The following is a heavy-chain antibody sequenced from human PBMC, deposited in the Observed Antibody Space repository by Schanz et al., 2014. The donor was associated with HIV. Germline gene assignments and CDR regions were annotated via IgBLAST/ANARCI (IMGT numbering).Heavy chain of an antibody. Sequence: QVQLQESGPGLVKPSETLSLTCSVSGGSIGNYYWSWIRQPAGEGLEWIGRIHATGNTNYNASLKGGGTMSVEPSKNQFPRKRPPVTAADTAVYYCARGPSGGLTPSRGMDVWGQGTTVTVSS. D-gene: IGHD1-26*01. CDR1: GGSIGNYY. CDR2: IHATGNT. CDR3: ARGPSGGLTPSRGMDV. J-gene: IGHJ6*02. V-gene: IGHV4-4*07.